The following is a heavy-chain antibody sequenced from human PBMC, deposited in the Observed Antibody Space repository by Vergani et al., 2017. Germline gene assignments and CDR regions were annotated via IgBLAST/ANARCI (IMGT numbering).Heavy chain of an antibody. V-gene: IGHV3-23*04. CDR3: ALIHDYVVY. Sequence: VQLVESGGGLVKPGGSLRLSCAASGFTFSDYYMSWIRQAPGKGLEWVSAISGSGGSTYYADSVKGRFTISRDNSKNTLYLQMNSLRAEDTAVYYCALIHDYVVYWGQGTLVTVSS. J-gene: IGHJ4*02. CDR1: GFTFSDYY. CDR2: ISGSGGST.